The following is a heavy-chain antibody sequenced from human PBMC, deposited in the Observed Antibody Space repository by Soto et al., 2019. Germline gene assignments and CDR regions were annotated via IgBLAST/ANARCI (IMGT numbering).Heavy chain of an antibody. CDR1: GFTFSSYG. D-gene: IGHD1-26*01. J-gene: IGHJ4*02. Sequence: QVQLVESGGGVVQPGRSLRLSCAASGFTFSSYGMHWVRQAPGKGLEWVAVIWYDGSNKYYADSVKGRFTISRDNSKNTLYLQMNSLSAEDTAVYYCARQVFYSGSYSLPAAFDYWGQGTLVTVSS. V-gene: IGHV3-33*01. CDR2: IWYDGSNK. CDR3: ARQVFYSGSYSLPAAFDY.